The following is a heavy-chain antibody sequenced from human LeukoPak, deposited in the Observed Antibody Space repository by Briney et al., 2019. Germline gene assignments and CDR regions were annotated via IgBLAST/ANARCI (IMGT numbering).Heavy chain of an antibody. J-gene: IGHJ4*02. CDR3: ARRYCSNGSCYYFDY. CDR1: SGSISSTSYY. V-gene: IGHV4-39*01. CDR2: IIYSGNT. Sequence: PSETLSLTCTASSGSISSTSYYWGWIRQPPGRGLEWIGGIIYSGNTYYNPSLKSRVTISVDTTKNQFSLKLSSVTAADTAVYYCARRYCSNGSCYYFDYWGQGTLVTVSS. D-gene: IGHD2-15*01.